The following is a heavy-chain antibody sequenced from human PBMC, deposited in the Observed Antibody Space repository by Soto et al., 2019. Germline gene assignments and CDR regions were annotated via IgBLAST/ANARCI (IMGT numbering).Heavy chain of an antibody. CDR1: RFTFDDYA. J-gene: IGHJ6*02. CDR2: ISWNSGSI. Sequence: PAGSLKISSAASRFTFDDYAMHGVRKDPGKGPEWVSGISWNSGSIGYADSVKGRFTISRDNAKNSLYLQMNSLRAEDTALYYCARWKTTVTGYYYGMDVWGQGTTVTVSS. V-gene: IGHV3-9*01. CDR3: ARWKTTVTGYYYGMDV. D-gene: IGHD4-17*01.